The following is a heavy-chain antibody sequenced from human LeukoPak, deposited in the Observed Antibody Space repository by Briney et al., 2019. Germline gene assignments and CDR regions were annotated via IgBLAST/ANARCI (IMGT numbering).Heavy chain of an antibody. D-gene: IGHD6-13*01. V-gene: IGHV3-30*02. Sequence: GGSLRLSCAASGFTFSTYGMHWVRQVPGKGLEWVAFIRYDGRNKYYADSVKGRFIISRDNSKNTLYLQMNTLRGADTAVYYCAKNLRPYPTTPYSSSWEFDYWGQGTLVTVSS. CDR2: IRYDGRNK. J-gene: IGHJ4*02. CDR3: AKNLRPYPTTPYSSSWEFDY. CDR1: GFTFSTYG.